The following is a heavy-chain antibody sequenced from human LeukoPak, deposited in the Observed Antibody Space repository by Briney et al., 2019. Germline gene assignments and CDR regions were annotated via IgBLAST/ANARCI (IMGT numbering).Heavy chain of an antibody. CDR1: GGSISSYY. CDR3: ARLGGYSYGPDAFDI. Sequence: SETLSLTCTVSGGSISSYYWSWIRQPPGKGLEWIGYFYYSGSTNYNPSLKSRVTISVDTSKNRFSLKLSSVTAADTAVYYCARLGGYSYGPDAFDIWGQGTMVTVSS. CDR2: FYYSGST. D-gene: IGHD5-18*01. V-gene: IGHV4-59*08. J-gene: IGHJ3*02.